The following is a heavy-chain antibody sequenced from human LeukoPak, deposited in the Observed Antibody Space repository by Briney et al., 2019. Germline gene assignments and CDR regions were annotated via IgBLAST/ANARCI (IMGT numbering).Heavy chain of an antibody. CDR1: GGSLINGSYY. J-gene: IGHJ4*02. CDR3: ASTSPDNGLQFVEWLPLDY. V-gene: IGHV4-61*02. D-gene: IGHD3-3*01. Sequence: SETLSLTCTVSGGSLINGSYYWNWIRQPAGKGLEWIGRIYISGSTNYNPSLKSRVTISIGPSKNQFSFGLSSVTAPVTACNYGASTSPDNGLQFVEWLPLDYWGQGTLVTVSS. CDR2: IYISGST.